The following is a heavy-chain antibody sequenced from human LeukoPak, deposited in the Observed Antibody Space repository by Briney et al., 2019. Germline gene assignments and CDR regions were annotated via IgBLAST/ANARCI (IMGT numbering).Heavy chain of an antibody. Sequence: ASVKVSCKASVGTFSSYAISWVRQAPGQGLEWMGRIIPILGIANYAQKFQGRVTITADKSTSTAYMELSSLRSEDTAVYYCARGRVVPAAKHYYYGMDVWGQGTTVTVSS. CDR1: VGTFSSYA. J-gene: IGHJ6*02. D-gene: IGHD2-2*01. CDR2: IIPILGIA. CDR3: ARGRVVPAAKHYYYGMDV. V-gene: IGHV1-69*04.